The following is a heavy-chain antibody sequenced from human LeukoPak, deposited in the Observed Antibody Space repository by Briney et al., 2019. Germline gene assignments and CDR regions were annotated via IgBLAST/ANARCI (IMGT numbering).Heavy chain of an antibody. V-gene: IGHV3-23*01. Sequence: GGSLRLSCAASGFTFSSYATSWVRQAPGKGLEWVSAISGSGGTTYYADSVKGRFTISRDNSKNTLYLQMNSLRAEDTAVYYCAVIDSSFIVDYWGQGTLVTVSS. J-gene: IGHJ4*02. CDR3: AVIDSSFIVDY. D-gene: IGHD3-22*01. CDR1: GFTFSSYA. CDR2: ISGSGGTT.